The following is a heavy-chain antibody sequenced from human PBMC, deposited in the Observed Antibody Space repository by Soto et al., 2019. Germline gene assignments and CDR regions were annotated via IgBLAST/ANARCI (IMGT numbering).Heavy chain of an antibody. CDR3: ARVRQLGGYFYSYMDV. CDR2: ISAYNGDT. D-gene: IGHD6-6*01. CDR1: GYTFTNYG. Sequence: QVPLLQSGAEVKKPGASVKVSCKASGYTFTNYGITWVRQAPGQGLEWMGWISAYNGDTHYTQRLQGRVTMTTDTATSTAYMELRGLRSDDTAVYYCARVRQLGGYFYSYMDVWVKGTTVTVSS. V-gene: IGHV1-18*01. J-gene: IGHJ6*03.